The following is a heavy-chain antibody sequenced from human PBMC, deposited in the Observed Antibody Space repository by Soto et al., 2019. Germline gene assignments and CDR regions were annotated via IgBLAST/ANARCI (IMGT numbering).Heavy chain of an antibody. CDR1: GFTFSSYA. J-gene: IGHJ6*02. CDR2: ISYDGSNK. D-gene: IGHD2-2*01. V-gene: IGHV3-30-3*01. Sequence: GGSLRLSCAASGFTFSSYAMHWVRQAPGKGLEWVAVISYDGSNKYYADSVKGRFTISRDNSKNTLYLQMNSLRAEDTAVYYCARDYIVVVKDAYYYYYGMDVWGQGTTVTVSS. CDR3: ARDYIVVVKDAYYYYYGMDV.